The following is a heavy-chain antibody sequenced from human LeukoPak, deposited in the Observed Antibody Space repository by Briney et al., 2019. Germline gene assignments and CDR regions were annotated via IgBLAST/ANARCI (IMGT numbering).Heavy chain of an antibody. CDR2: ISGSGGST. CDR1: GFTFSSYA. V-gene: IGHV3-23*01. J-gene: IGHJ3*02. CDR3: AKDPLADIVLMVYAIHPHDAFDI. D-gene: IGHD2-8*01. Sequence: GGSLRLSCAASGFTFSSYAMSWVRQAPGKGLEWVSAISGSGGSTYYADSVKGRFTISRDNSKNTLYLQMNSLRAEDTAVYYCAKDPLADIVLMVYAIHPHDAFDIWGQGTMVTVSS.